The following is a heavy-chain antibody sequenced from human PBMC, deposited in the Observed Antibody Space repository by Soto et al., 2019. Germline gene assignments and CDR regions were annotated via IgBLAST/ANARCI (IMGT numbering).Heavy chain of an antibody. V-gene: IGHV1-69*13. CDR2: IIPIFGTA. CDR1: GGTFSSYA. Sequence: SVKVSCKASGGTFSSYAISWVRQAPGQGLEWMGGIIPIFGTANYAQKFQGRVTITADESTGTAYMELSSLRSEDTAVYYCARGGYGDYGIDYWGQGTLVTVSS. D-gene: IGHD4-17*01. J-gene: IGHJ4*02. CDR3: ARGGYGDYGIDY.